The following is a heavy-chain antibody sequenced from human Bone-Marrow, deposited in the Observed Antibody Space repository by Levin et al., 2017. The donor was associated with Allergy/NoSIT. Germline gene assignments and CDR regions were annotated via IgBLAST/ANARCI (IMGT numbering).Heavy chain of an antibody. CDR2: IFHSGST. D-gene: IGHD6-13*01. Sequence: SETLSLTCAVSGDSISSSNWWSWVRQSPGKGLEWIGEIFHSGSTNYNPALKSRASLKSRVTISVDKSKNQFSLKLSSVTAADTAVDYCATRAAPGWFDYWGQGTLVTVSS. V-gene: IGHV4-4*02. CDR3: ATRAAPGWFDY. CDR1: GDSISSSNW. J-gene: IGHJ4*02.